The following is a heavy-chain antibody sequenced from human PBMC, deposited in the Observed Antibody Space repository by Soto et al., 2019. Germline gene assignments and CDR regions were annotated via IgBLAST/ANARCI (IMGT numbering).Heavy chain of an antibody. CDR2: IIPIFGTP. CDR3: ARDRDDYGSGNYYNRIDF. Sequence: QVQLVQSEAEVKKPGSSVKVSCKASGGIFSTYAISWLRRAPGQGLEWMGGIIPIFGTPNYAQRFQGRVTINADESTSTAYMELSRLRSEDTAVYYCARDRDDYGSGNYYNRIDFWGQGTLVTVSS. CDR1: GGIFSTYA. V-gene: IGHV1-69*01. J-gene: IGHJ4*02. D-gene: IGHD3-10*01.